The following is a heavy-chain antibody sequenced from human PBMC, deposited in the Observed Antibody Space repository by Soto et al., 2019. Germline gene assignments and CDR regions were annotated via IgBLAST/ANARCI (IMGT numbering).Heavy chain of an antibody. CDR2: IGGSGANT. Sequence: LESGGGLVQPGGSLRLSCAASGITFPSYAMNWVRQAPGKGLEWVSAIGGSGANTYYAESVKGRFTISRDNSKNTVYLQMNSLRAEDTAVYYSAKGSSSTQYLNYYFYHMDVWGKGTTVSVSS. CDR3: AKGSSSTQYLNYYFYHMDV. J-gene: IGHJ6*03. CDR1: GITFPSYA. D-gene: IGHD2-2*01. V-gene: IGHV3-23*01.